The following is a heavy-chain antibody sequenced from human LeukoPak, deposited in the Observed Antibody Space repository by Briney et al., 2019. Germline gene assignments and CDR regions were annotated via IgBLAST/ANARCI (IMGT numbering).Heavy chain of an antibody. CDR3: TTSTTPGTTAPHY. CDR1: GFTFINAW. CDR2: ITGTTDGEAT. Sequence: PGGSLRLSCAASGFTFINAWMRLSWVRQAPGKGLEWVGNITGTTDGEATDYAARVKSRFAISRDDSKNTLNLQMNSLKTEDTAVYYCTTSTTPGTTAPHYWGQGTLVTVSS. D-gene: IGHD1-1*01. J-gene: IGHJ4*02. V-gene: IGHV3-15*01.